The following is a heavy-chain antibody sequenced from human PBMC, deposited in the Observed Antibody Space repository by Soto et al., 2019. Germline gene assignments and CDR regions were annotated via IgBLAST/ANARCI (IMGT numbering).Heavy chain of an antibody. CDR3: ARATGVVVPAARVFDY. J-gene: IGHJ4*02. CDR1: GFTFSSYV. D-gene: IGHD2-2*01. CDR2: ISYDGSNK. Sequence: GGSLRLSCAASGFTFSSYVMHWVRQAPGKGLEWVAVISYDGSNKYYADSVKGRFTISRDNSKNTLYLQMNSLRAEDTAVYYCARATGVVVPAARVFDYWGQGTLVTVSS. V-gene: IGHV3-30-3*01.